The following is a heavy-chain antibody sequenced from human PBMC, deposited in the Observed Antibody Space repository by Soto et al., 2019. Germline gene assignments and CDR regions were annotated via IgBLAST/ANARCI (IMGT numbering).Heavy chain of an antibody. D-gene: IGHD6-19*01. CDR1: GYTFFTYG. Sequence: ASVKVSCKASGYTFFTYGITWVRQAPGQGLEWRGWINPNSGNTNYAQKFQGRVTMTTDTSTSTAYMELRSLRSDDTAVYYCARKSSSASGFDPWGQGTLVTVSS. CDR3: ARKSSSASGFDP. J-gene: IGHJ5*02. CDR2: INPNSGNT. V-gene: IGHV1-18*01.